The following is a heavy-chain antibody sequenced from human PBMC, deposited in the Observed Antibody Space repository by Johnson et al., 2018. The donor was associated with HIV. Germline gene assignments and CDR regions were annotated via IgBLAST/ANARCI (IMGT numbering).Heavy chain of an antibody. CDR2: ISSSGSTI. D-gene: IGHD3-16*01. CDR1: GFTFDDYG. CDR3: AKDKSVMAPDAFDI. V-gene: IGHV3-48*01. Sequence: VQLVESGGGVVRPGGSLRLSCAASGFTFDDYGMSWVRQAPGKGLEWVSHISSSGSTIYYADSVKGRFTISRDNSKNTLFLQMNSLRGEDTAVYYCAKDKSVMAPDAFDIWGQGTMVTVSS. J-gene: IGHJ3*02.